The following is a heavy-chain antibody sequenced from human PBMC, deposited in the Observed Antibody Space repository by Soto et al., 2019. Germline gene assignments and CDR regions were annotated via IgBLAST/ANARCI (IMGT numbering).Heavy chain of an antibody. CDR2: ISYDGSNK. D-gene: IGHD3-16*02. CDR1: GFTFSSYG. Sequence: ESGGGVVQPGRSLRLSCAASGFTFSSYGMHWVRQAPGKGLEWVAVISYDGSNKYYADSVKGRFTISRDNSKNTLYLQMNSLRAGDTAVYYCAKEGEYDYIWGSYRSGGFNWFDPWGQGTLVTVSS. CDR3: AKEGEYDYIWGSYRSGGFNWFDP. J-gene: IGHJ5*02. V-gene: IGHV3-30*18.